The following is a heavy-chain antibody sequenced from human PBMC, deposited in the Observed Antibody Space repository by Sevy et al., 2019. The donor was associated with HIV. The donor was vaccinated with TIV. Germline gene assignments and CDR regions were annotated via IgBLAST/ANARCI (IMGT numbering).Heavy chain of an antibody. D-gene: IGHD1-7*01. CDR1: GFTFNSYG. J-gene: IGHJ6*03. V-gene: IGHV3-30*02. CDR2: IRYDGSNK. Sequence: GSLRLSCAASGFTFNSYGMHWVRQAPGKGLEWVAFIRYDGSNKYYADSVKGRFTISRDNSKNTLYLQMNSLRAEDTAVYYCAKVPAGGTTLYYYYYMDVWGKGTTVTVSS. CDR3: AKVPAGGTTLYYYYYMDV.